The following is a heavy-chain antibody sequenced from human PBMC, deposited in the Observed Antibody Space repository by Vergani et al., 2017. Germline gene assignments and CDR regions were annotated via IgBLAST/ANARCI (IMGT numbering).Heavy chain of an antibody. CDR3: ARVSGSYPYYFDY. Sequence: QVQLQESGPGLVKPSETLSLTCTVSNDSVSNTFYYWGWIRQTPGKGLEWIGEIYHSGSTNYNPSLKSRVTISVDKSKNQFSLKLSSVTAADTAVYYCARVSGSYPYYFDYWGQGTLVTVSS. D-gene: IGHD1-26*01. J-gene: IGHJ4*02. CDR1: NDSVSNTFYY. V-gene: IGHV4-39*07. CDR2: IYHSGST.